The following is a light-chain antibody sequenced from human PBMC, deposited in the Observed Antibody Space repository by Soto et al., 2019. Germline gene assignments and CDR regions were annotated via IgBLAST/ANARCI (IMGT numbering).Light chain of an antibody. V-gene: IGKV1-9*01. Sequence: IQLTQSPSSLSASVGDRVTVTCRASQDINKFLAWFQQKPGKAPNLLIFSASPLQSAVPSRFSGGGPGTDFTLTNDTLQPKDFATYDCQQLKTYPYTFGQGTKLEIK. CDR3: QQLKTYPYT. CDR1: QDINKF. J-gene: IGKJ2*01. CDR2: SAS.